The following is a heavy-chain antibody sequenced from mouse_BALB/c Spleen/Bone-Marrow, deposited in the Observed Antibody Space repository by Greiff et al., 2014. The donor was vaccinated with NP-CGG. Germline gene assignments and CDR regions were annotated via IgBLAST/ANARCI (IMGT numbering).Heavy chain of an antibody. CDR3: ARDDYYAMDY. CDR2: IRNKANGYTT. V-gene: IGHV7-3*02. J-gene: IGHJ4*01. CDR1: GFTFTDYY. Sequence: EVQVVESGGGLVQPGGSLRLSCATSGFTFTDYYMSWVRQPPGKALEWLGFIRNKANGYTTGYSASVKGRFTISRDNSQSILYLQMNTLRAEDSATYYCARDDYYAMDYWGQGTSVTVSS.